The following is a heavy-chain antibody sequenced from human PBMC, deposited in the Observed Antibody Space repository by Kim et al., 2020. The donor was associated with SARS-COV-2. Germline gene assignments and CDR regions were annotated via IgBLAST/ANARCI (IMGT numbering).Heavy chain of an antibody. D-gene: IGHD6-13*01. V-gene: IGHV1-46*01. J-gene: IGHJ4*02. CDR1: GYTFTTYY. CDR3: ARQVAATGTLYYFDY. CDR2: ILPSGGAT. Sequence: ASVKVSCKASGYTFTTYYLHWVRHAPGQGLEWLGIILPSGGATTYAQKFQGRVTMTRDTPTSTVYMELSSLRSEDTAIYYCARQVAATGTLYYFDYWGQGTLVTVSS.